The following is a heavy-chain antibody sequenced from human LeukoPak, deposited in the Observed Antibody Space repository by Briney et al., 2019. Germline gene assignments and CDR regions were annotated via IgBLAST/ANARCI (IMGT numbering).Heavy chain of an antibody. CDR3: ARGKYSSFDN. V-gene: IGHV6-1*01. Sequence: SQTLSLTCDISGDSLFTNGVAWNWIRQSPSRGREWLGRTYYRSKWSFEYGVSVKSRISINADTSKNQFSLQLSSVTPEDTAVYYCARGKYSSFDNWGQGTLVTVSS. D-gene: IGHD6-13*01. CDR1: GDSLFTNGVA. CDR2: TYYRSKWSF. J-gene: IGHJ4*02.